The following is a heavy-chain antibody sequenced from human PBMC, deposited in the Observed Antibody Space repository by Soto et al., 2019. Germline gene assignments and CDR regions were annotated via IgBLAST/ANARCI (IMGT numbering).Heavy chain of an antibody. V-gene: IGHV1-69*13. J-gene: IGHJ5*02. Sequence: SVKVSCKASGGTFSSYAISWVRQAPGQGLEWMGGIIPIFGTANYAQKFQGRVTITADESTSTAYMELSSLRSEDTAVYYCARNTWQLRGPLWFGPWGQGTRVTVSS. CDR2: IIPIFGTA. CDR1: GGTFSSYA. CDR3: ARNTWQLRGPLWFGP. D-gene: IGHD4-17*01.